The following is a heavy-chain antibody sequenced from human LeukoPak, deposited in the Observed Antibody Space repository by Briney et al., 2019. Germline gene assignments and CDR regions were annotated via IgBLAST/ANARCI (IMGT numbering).Heavy chain of an antibody. CDR1: GDSISSGDYY. Sequence: PSQTLSLTCTVSGDSISSGDYYWSWIRQPPGKGLEWIGYIYYSGNTYYNPSLKSRVTISIDTSKNQFSLKLSSVTAADTAVYYCARAYTDYYGNGGVYYFDYWGQGTLVTVSS. CDR2: IYYSGNT. J-gene: IGHJ4*02. V-gene: IGHV4-30-4*01. CDR3: ARAYTDYYGNGGVYYFDY. D-gene: IGHD3-10*01.